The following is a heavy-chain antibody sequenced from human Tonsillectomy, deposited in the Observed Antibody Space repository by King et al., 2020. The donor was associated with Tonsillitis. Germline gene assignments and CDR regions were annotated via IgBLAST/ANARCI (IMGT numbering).Heavy chain of an antibody. D-gene: IGHD5-24*01. Sequence: QLVQSGGGVVQPGRSLRLSWAASGFTFSSYGRHWVRPAPGKGLEWGAVIWYDGSNKYYADSVKGRFTISRDNSKNTLYRQMNSLRAEDTAVYYCARDRGEMATLDYWGQGTLVTVSS. CDR2: IWYDGSNK. V-gene: IGHV3-33*01. J-gene: IGHJ4*02. CDR3: ARDRGEMATLDY. CDR1: GFTFSSYG.